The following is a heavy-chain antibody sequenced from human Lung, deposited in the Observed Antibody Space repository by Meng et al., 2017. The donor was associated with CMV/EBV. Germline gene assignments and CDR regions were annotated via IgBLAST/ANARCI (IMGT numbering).Heavy chain of an antibody. CDR2: IWYDGSNK. D-gene: IGHD1-26*01. Sequence: GGSXRLXCAASGFTFSSYGMHWVRQAPGKGLEWVAVIWYDGSNKYYADSVKGRFTISRDNSKNTLYLQMNSLRAEDTAVYYCAKDRAPPEDYYFDYWGQGTLVTVSS. J-gene: IGHJ4*02. V-gene: IGHV3-33*06. CDR3: AKDRAPPEDYYFDY. CDR1: GFTFSSYG.